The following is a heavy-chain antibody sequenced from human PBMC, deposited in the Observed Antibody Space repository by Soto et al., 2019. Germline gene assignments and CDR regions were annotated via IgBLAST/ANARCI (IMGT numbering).Heavy chain of an antibody. V-gene: IGHV3-74*01. J-gene: IGHJ4*02. CDR1: GFTFSNSW. Sequence: EVQLVESGGGLVQPGGSLRLSCAASGFTFSNSWMYWVRQAPGKGPAWVSRIKSDGSSITYADSVKGRFTVSRDNAKNTLFLQMNGLRAEDTAVYFCVRGYHYFDNCGQGTLVTVSS. D-gene: IGHD1-26*01. CDR3: VRGYHYFDN. CDR2: IKSDGSSI.